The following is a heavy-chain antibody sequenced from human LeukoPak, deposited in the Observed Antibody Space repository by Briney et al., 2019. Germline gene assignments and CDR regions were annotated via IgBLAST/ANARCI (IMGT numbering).Heavy chain of an antibody. CDR1: GFSFSVYW. J-gene: IGHJ2*01. D-gene: IGHD4-23*01. V-gene: IGHV3-74*01. Sequence: PGGSLRLSCAASGFSFSVYWMHWVRQAPGKGPVWVSRIKTDGSITDYADFVKGRFTISRDNAKNSLYLQMNSLRAEDTAVYYCARGIRWNWYFDLWGRGTLVTVSS. CDR2: IKTDGSIT. CDR3: ARGIRWNWYFDL.